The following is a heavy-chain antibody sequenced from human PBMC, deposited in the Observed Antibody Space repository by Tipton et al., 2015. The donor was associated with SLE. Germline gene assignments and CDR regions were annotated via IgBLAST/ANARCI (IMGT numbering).Heavy chain of an antibody. J-gene: IGHJ4*02. Sequence: LRLSCIVSGDSITSYYWTWIRQPAGKGLEWIGHISTSGSTNYNPSLKSRVTMSVDTSKNQFSLKLSSVTAADTAVYYCARLHISGYSLDYWGQGTLVTVSS. CDR3: ARLHISGYSLDY. D-gene: IGHD3-22*01. CDR2: ISTSGST. CDR1: GDSITSYY. V-gene: IGHV4-4*07.